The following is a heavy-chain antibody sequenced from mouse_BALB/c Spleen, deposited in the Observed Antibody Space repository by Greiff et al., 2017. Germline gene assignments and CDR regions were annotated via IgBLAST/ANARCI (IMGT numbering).Heavy chain of an antibody. V-gene: IGHV1-54*01. Sequence: LQESGAELVRPGTSVKVSCKASGYAFTNYLIEWVKQRPGQGLEWIGVINPGSGGTNYNEKFKGKATLTADKSSSTAYMQLSSLTSDDSAVYFCAREGGNYAWFADWGQGTLVTVSA. CDR2: INPGSGGT. D-gene: IGHD2-1*01. CDR1: GYAFTNYL. J-gene: IGHJ3*01. CDR3: AREGGNYAWFAD.